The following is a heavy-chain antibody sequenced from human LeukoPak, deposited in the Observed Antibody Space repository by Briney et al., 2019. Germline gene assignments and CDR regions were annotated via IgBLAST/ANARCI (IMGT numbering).Heavy chain of an antibody. Sequence: ASVKVSCKASGGTFSSYVINWVRQAPGQGLEWMGGIIPIFGTANYAQKFQGRVTMTRDNSISTAYMELSSLTSEDTAVYYCARGPGYYDSRGYSYYFDNWGRGTPVTVSS. D-gene: IGHD3-22*01. CDR2: IIPIFGTA. CDR3: ARGPGYYDSRGYSYYFDN. CDR1: GGTFSSYV. V-gene: IGHV1-69*05. J-gene: IGHJ4*02.